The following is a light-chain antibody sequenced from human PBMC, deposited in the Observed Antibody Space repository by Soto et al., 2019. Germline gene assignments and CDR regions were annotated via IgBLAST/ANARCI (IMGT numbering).Light chain of an antibody. Sequence: EIVLTQSPGTLSLSPGERATLSCRASQSVSSSYLAWYQQKPGQAPRLLIYGASSRATGIPDGFSGSGSGTVFTLTISRLEPEDFAVYYCQQYGSSRWTFGQGTKV. CDR1: QSVSSSY. J-gene: IGKJ1*01. CDR2: GAS. V-gene: IGKV3-20*01. CDR3: QQYGSSRWT.